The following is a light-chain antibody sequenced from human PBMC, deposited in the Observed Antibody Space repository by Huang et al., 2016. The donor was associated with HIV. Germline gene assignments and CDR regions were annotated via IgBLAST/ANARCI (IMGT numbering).Light chain of an antibody. V-gene: IGKV3-11*01. CDR1: QRVSSY. CDR3: QHRSNWPLT. Sequence: EIVLTQSPATLSLSPGERDTLACRASQRVSSYLDGYQQKPGQAHRLLIYDAANRATCIPARFSGSVSGTDFALTISSLEPEDFAVYYCQHRSNWPLTFGGGTKVEIK. CDR2: DAA. J-gene: IGKJ4*01.